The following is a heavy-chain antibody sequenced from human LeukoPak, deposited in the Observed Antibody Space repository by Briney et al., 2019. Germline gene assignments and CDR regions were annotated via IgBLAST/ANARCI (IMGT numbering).Heavy chain of an antibody. V-gene: IGHV3-74*01. CDR1: GLIFSSYW. CDR2: IQSDGSST. D-gene: IGHD1-26*01. J-gene: IGHJ3*02. Sequence: GGSLRLSCAASGLIFSSYWMHWVSQAPGKGRVWVSRIQSDGSSTSYADSVKGRFTISRDNAKNTLYLQMNSLRAEDTAVYYCARRGAATDSFDIWGQGTLVTVS. CDR3: ARRGAATDSFDI.